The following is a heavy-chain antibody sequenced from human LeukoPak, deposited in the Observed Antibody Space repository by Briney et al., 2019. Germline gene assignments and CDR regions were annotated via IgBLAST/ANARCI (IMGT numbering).Heavy chain of an antibody. D-gene: IGHD2-21*02. Sequence: PSETLSLTCAVYGESFSGYYWSWIRQPPGKGLEWIGYIYYSGSTNYNPSLKSRVTISVDTSKNQFSLKLSSVTAADTAVYYCARGVVVTAFDYYMDVWGKGTTVTISS. V-gene: IGHV4-59*01. CDR2: IYYSGST. J-gene: IGHJ6*03. CDR3: ARGVVVTAFDYYMDV. CDR1: GESFSGYY.